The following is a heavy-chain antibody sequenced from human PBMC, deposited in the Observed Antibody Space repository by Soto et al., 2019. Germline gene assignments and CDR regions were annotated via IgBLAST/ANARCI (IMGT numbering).Heavy chain of an antibody. CDR2: IVVASGKT. CDR1: GLTFATAA. Sequence: ASVKVSCKASGLTFATAAVQRVRQAPGQRLEWIGWIVVASGKTSYTQKFQQRLAITRGMSTGTAFLEINSLRFEDTAVYYCAADQLYSLAWGQGTLVTVSS. V-gene: IGHV1-58*01. J-gene: IGHJ1*01. CDR3: AADQLYSLA. D-gene: IGHD2-8*01.